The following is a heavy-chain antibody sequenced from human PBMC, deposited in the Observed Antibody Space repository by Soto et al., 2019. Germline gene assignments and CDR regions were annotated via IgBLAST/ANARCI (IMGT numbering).Heavy chain of an antibody. CDR1: GYAINSGYY. J-gene: IGHJ4*02. Sequence: PSETLSLTCGVSGYAINSGYYCGWIRQSPGKGLEWIGNMYHGGFSYYNPSLKGRVTISVDTWKNRFSLNLRSVTAADTAIYYCASKIFGTTYFDYWGQGALVTVSS. D-gene: IGHD1-7*01. V-gene: IGHV4-38-2*01. CDR2: MYHGGFS. CDR3: ASKIFGTTYFDY.